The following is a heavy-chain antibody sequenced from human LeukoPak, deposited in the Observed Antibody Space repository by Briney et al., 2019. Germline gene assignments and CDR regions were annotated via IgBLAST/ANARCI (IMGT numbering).Heavy chain of an antibody. V-gene: IGHV3-30*18. Sequence: GGSLRLSCAASGFTFSNYGMHWVRQAPGKGLEWVAVISYDGTNKYYADSLKGRFTVSRDNSMNTLFLQMNSLRAEDTAVYYCAKCESASLYYYYGMDVWGQGTTVTVSS. J-gene: IGHJ6*02. D-gene: IGHD6-25*01. CDR3: AKCESASLYYYYGMDV. CDR1: GFTFSNYG. CDR2: ISYDGTNK.